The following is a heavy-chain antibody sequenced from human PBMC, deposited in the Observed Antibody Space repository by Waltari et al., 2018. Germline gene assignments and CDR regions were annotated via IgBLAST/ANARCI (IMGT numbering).Heavy chain of an antibody. D-gene: IGHD4-17*01. CDR1: GGTFSSYT. Sequence: QVQLVQSGAEVKKPGSSVKVSCKASGGTFSSYTISWVRQAPGQGLEWMGRIIPILGIANYAQKFQERVTITRDMSTSTAYMELSSLRSEDTAVYYCARDPMTTVTTLDYWGQGTLVTVSS. CDR3: ARDPMTTVTTLDY. CDR2: IIPILGIA. V-gene: IGHV1-69*08. J-gene: IGHJ4*02.